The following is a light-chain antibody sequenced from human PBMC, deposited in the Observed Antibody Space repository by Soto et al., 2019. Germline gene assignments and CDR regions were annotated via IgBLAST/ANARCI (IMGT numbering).Light chain of an antibody. CDR2: AAS. Sequence: DIQMTQSPSSLSASVGDRFTITCRASQSISSYLNWYLQKPGTAPKLXXXAASSLQSGVPSRFSGIGSGTDFTLTISSLQTEDFATYYCQQSYSTLAWTFCQGTKVDIK. J-gene: IGKJ1*01. CDR1: QSISSY. V-gene: IGKV1-39*01. CDR3: QQSYSTLAWT.